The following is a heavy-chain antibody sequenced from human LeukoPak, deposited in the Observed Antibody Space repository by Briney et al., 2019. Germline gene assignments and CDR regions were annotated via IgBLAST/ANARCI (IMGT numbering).Heavy chain of an antibody. CDR1: GGTFSSYA. V-gene: IGHV1-69*13. J-gene: IGHJ4*02. CDR3: ARGDYGDYVLEY. Sequence: GASVMVSCKASGGTFSSYAISWVRQAPGQGLEWMGGIIPIFGTANYAQKFQGRVTITADESTSTAYMELSSLRSEDTAVYYCARGDYGDYVLEYWGQGTLVTVSS. CDR2: IIPIFGTA. D-gene: IGHD4-17*01.